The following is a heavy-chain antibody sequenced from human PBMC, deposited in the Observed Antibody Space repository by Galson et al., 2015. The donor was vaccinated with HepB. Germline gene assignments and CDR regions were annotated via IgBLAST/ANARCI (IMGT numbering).Heavy chain of an antibody. Sequence: SLRLSCAASGFTFDDYAMHWVRQAPGKGLEWVSGISWNGGSIGYADSVKGRFTISRDNAKNTLYLQMNSLRAEDTAVYYCARDGGSYYEVWFDPWGQGTLVTVSS. D-gene: IGHD1-26*01. CDR2: ISWNGGSI. V-gene: IGHV3-9*01. CDR1: GFTFDDYA. J-gene: IGHJ5*02. CDR3: ARDGGSYYEVWFDP.